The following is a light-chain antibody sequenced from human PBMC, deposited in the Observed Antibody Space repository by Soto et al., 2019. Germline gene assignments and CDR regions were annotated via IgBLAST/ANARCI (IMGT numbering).Light chain of an antibody. CDR2: GNS. Sequence: QSVLTQPPSVSGAPGQRVTISCTGSSSNIGAGYDVHWYQQLPGTAPILLIYGNSNRPSGVPDRFSGAKSGTSASLAITGLQAEDEADYYCQSYDSRRSVVFGGGTKVTVL. J-gene: IGLJ2*01. CDR1: SSNIGAGYD. CDR3: QSYDSRRSVV. V-gene: IGLV1-40*01.